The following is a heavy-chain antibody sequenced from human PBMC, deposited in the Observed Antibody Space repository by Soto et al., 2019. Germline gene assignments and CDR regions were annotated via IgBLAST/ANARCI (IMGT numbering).Heavy chain of an antibody. Sequence: GGSLRLSCAASGFTFSSYWMSWVRQAPGKGLEWVANIKQDGSEKYYVDSVKGRFTISRDNAKNSLYLQMNSLRAEDTAVYYCARERTDAYSGYVDYWGQGTLVTGSS. J-gene: IGHJ4*02. D-gene: IGHD5-12*01. V-gene: IGHV3-7*01. CDR3: ARERTDAYSGYVDY. CDR2: IKQDGSEK. CDR1: GFTFSSYW.